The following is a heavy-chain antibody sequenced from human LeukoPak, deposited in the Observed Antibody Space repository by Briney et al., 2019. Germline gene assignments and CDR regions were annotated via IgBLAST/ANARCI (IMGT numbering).Heavy chain of an antibody. CDR1: EFTVTSSY. CDR2: IRSKAYGGTT. V-gene: IGHV3-49*04. J-gene: IGHJ1*01. D-gene: IGHD6-19*01. Sequence: GGSLRLSCTASEFTVTSSYMSWVRQAPGKGLEWVGFIRSKAYGGTTEYAASVKGRFTISRDDSKSIAYLQVNSLKTEDTAVYYCTVAVAEHWGQGTLVTVSS. CDR3: TVAVAEH.